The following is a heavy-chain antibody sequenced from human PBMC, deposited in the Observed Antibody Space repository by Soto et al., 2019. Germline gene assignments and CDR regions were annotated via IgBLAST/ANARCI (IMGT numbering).Heavy chain of an antibody. CDR2: ISSSGSTI. D-gene: IGHD2-15*01. CDR3: ARDIGWVVAWYFDL. J-gene: IGHJ2*01. CDR1: GFTFSDYY. Sequence: GGSLRLSCAASGFTFSDYYMSWIRQAPGKGLEWVSYISSSGSTIYYADSVKGRFTISRGNAKNSLYLQMNSLRAEDTAVYYCARDIGWVVAWYFDLWGSCTLVPVAS. V-gene: IGHV3-11*01.